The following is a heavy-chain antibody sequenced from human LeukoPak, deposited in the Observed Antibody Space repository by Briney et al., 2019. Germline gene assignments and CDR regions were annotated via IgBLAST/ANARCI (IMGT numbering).Heavy chain of an antibody. J-gene: IGHJ6*03. V-gene: IGHV3-30*19. D-gene: IGHD2-2*01. CDR1: GFTFSSYG. Sequence: GGSLRLSCAASGFTFSSYGMHWVRQAPGKGLEWVAVISYDGSNKYYADSVKGRFTISRDNSKNTLYLQMNSLRAEDTAVYYCARGPLPDYYYYYMDVWGKGATVTVSS. CDR2: ISYDGSNK. CDR3: ARGPLPDYYYYYMDV.